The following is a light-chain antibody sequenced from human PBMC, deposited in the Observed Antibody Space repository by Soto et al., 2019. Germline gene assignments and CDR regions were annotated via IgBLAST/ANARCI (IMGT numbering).Light chain of an antibody. CDR1: SSDVGGYNY. Sequence: QSVLTQPASVSGSPGQSITISCTGTSSDVGGYNYVSWYQQHPGKAPKLMIYDVSNRPSGVSNRFSGSKSGNTASLTISGLQAEDEPDYYCSSYTSSSVVFGTGTKV. J-gene: IGLJ1*01. CDR3: SSYTSSSVV. CDR2: DVS. V-gene: IGLV2-14*01.